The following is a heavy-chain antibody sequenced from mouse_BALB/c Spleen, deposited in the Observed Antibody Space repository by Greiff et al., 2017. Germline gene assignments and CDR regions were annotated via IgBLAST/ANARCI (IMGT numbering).Heavy chain of an antibody. CDR2: VNPYNGGT. CDR3: AREGDRLGPFAY. J-gene: IGHJ3*01. Sequence: VQLQQSGPELVKPGASVKMSCKASGYTFTDYYMDWVKQSHGESFEWIGRVNPYNGGTSYNQKFKGKATLTVDKSSSTAYMELNSLTSEDSAVYYCAREGDRLGPFAYWGQGTLVTVSA. V-gene: IGHV1-19*01. D-gene: IGHD4-1*01. CDR1: GYTFTDYY.